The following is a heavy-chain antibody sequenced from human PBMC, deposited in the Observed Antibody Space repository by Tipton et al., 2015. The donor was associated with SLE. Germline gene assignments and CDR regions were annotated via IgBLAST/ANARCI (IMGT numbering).Heavy chain of an antibody. CDR3: ARGGKTTSFTRAFDF. D-gene: IGHD2-2*01. CDR1: GGSFNVYY. V-gene: IGHV4-34*01. Sequence: TLSLTCAVHGGSFNVYYWSWIRQSPEKGLEWIGEINHRGDSNYNPSLKSRVAISLDTSKTQFSLRLSSATAADTASYFCARGGKTTSFTRAFDFWGQGTMVTVSS. J-gene: IGHJ3*01. CDR2: INHRGDS.